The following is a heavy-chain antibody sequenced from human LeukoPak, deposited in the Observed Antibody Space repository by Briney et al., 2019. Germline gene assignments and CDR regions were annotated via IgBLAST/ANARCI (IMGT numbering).Heavy chain of an antibody. CDR1: GFTFSSYS. J-gene: IGHJ3*02. V-gene: IGHV3-21*01. CDR3: ARGASVVAGNDNAFDI. D-gene: IGHD6-19*01. CDR2: ISTSSSYI. Sequence: GGSLRLSCAASGFTFSSYSMNWVRQAPGKGLEWVSSISTSSSYIYYADSVKGRFIISRDNAKKSLYLQMNSLRADDTAVYYCARGASVVAGNDNAFDIWGQGTMVTVSS.